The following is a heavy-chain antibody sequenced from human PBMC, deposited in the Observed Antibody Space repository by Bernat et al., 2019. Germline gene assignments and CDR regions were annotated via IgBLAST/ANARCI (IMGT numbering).Heavy chain of an antibody. CDR1: GFTFNNYG. V-gene: IGHV3-30*18. CDR2: ISSDGSYK. D-gene: IGHD2-15*01. J-gene: IGHJ4*02. Sequence: QVHLVESGGGVVQPGKSLRLSCAASGFTFNNYGMHWVRQAPGKGLEWVAVISSDGSYKYYADSVKGRCTISRDNSKNTLYLQVNSLRTEDTALYYCVKDRGYCNGGSCYSGDFWGQGTLATVSS. CDR3: VKDRGYCNGGSCYSGDF.